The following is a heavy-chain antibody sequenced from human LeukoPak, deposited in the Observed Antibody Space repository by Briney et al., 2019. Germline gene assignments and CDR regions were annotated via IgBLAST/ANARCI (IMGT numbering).Heavy chain of an antibody. V-gene: IGHV6-1*01. J-gene: IGHJ6*03. CDR2: TYYRSKWYN. CDR3: ARAEQQLVGYYYYYMDV. Sequence: SQTLSLTCAISGDSVSSNSAAWNWIRQSPSRGLEWLGRTYYRSKWYNDYAVSVKSRITINPDTSKNQFSLQLNSVTPEDTAVYYCARAEQQLVGYYYYYMDVWGKGTTVTVSS. CDR1: GDSVSSNSAA. D-gene: IGHD6-13*01.